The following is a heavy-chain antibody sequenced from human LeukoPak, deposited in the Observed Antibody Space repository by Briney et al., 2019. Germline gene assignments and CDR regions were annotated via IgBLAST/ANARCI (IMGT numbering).Heavy chain of an antibody. V-gene: IGHV1-69*13. CDR3: ARGGLPRSDIVVVPADLLN. J-gene: IGHJ4*02. CDR1: GGTFSIYA. CDR2: IIPIFGTA. Sequence: EASVKVSCTASGGTFSIYAISWVRQAPGQGLEWMGGIIPIFGTANYAQKFQGRVTITADESTSTAYMELSSLRSEDTAVYYCARGGLPRSDIVVVPADLLNWGQGTLVTVSS. D-gene: IGHD2-2*01.